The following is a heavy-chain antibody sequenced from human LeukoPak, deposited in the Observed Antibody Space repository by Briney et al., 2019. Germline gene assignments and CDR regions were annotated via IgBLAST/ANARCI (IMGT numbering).Heavy chain of an antibody. D-gene: IGHD3-22*01. CDR2: ITSSSSYI. J-gene: IGHJ4*02. Sequence: GGSLRLSCAASGFTFSTYTMNWVRQAPGKGLEWVSSITSSSSYIYYADSVKGRFTISRDNAKNSLYLQMNSLRVEDADVYYCARHVVAVGFDYWGQGTLVTVSS. CDR1: GFTFSTYT. CDR3: ARHVVAVGFDY. V-gene: IGHV3-21*01.